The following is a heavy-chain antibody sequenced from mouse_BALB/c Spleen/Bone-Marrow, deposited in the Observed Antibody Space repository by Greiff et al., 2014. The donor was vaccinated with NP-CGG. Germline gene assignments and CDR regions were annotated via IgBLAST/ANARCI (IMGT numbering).Heavy chain of an antibody. CDR3: TRSWDRYYFDY. CDR1: GYTFTSYW. V-gene: IGHV1-5*01. Sequence: VQLQQSGTVPARPGASVKMSCKASGYTFTSYWMHWVKQRPGQGLEWIGAIYPGNSDTSYNQKFKGKAKLTAVTSTSTAYMELSSLTNEDSAVYYCTRSWDRYYFDYWGQGTTLTVSS. J-gene: IGHJ2*01. CDR2: IYPGNSDT. D-gene: IGHD3-3*01.